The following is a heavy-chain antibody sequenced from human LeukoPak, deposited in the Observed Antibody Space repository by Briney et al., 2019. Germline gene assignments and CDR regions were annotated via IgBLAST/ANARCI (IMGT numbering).Heavy chain of an antibody. CDR3: ARGSGALLAPFDY. V-gene: IGHV3-21*01. Sequence: NPGGSLRLSCAASGFTFSSYSMNWVRQAPGKGLEWVSSISSSSSYIYYADSVKGRFTISRDNAKNSLYLQMNSQRAEDTAVYYCARGSGALLAPFDYWGQGTLVTVSS. D-gene: IGHD2-15*01. CDR2: ISSSSSYI. CDR1: GFTFSSYS. J-gene: IGHJ4*02.